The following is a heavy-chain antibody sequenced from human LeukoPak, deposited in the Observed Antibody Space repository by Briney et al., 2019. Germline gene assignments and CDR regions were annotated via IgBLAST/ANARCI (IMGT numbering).Heavy chain of an antibody. CDR2: IIPILGIA. J-gene: IGHJ6*02. V-gene: IGHV1-69*04. Sequence: SVKVSCKAPGGTFSSYAISWVRQAPGQGLEWMGRIIPILGIANYAQKFQGRVTITADKSTSTAYMELSSLRSEDTAVYYCARDFSWTGDYYYYGMDVWGQGTTVTVSS. D-gene: IGHD3/OR15-3a*01. CDR3: ARDFSWTGDYYYYGMDV. CDR1: GGTFSSYA.